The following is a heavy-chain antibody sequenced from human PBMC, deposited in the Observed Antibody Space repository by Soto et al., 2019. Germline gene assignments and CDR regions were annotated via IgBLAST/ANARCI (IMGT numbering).Heavy chain of an antibody. V-gene: IGHV1-69*13. CDR1: GGTFSSYA. D-gene: IGHD6-13*01. J-gene: IGHJ5*02. Sequence: GASVKVSCKASGGTFSSYAISWVRQAPGQGLEWMGGIIPIFGTANYAQKFQGRVTITADESTSTAYMELSSLRSEDTAVYYCAHLQYSSSWYPPNWFDPWGQGTLVTVSS. CDR2: IIPIFGTA. CDR3: AHLQYSSSWYPPNWFDP.